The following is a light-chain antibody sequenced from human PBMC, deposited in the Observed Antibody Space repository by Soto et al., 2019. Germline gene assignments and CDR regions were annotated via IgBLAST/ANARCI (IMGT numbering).Light chain of an antibody. V-gene: IGKV3-20*01. J-gene: IGKJ2*01. CDR1: QSVSSSY. Sequence: EIVLTQSPGTLSLSPGDRATLSCRASQSVSSSYLAWYQQRPGQAPRLLIYGASSRATGIPDWFSGSGSVTDFTLIINRLEPEDFAVYFCQQYGLSPQTFCQGTKLEIK. CDR2: GAS. CDR3: QQYGLSPQT.